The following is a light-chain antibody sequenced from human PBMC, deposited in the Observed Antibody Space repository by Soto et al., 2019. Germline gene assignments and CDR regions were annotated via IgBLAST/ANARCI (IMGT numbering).Light chain of an antibody. J-gene: IGLJ2*01. CDR3: QTWGTGILV. CDR1: SGHSSYA. Sequence: QPVLTQSPSASASLGASVKLTCTLSSGHSSYAIAWHQQQPEKGPRYLMKLNSDGSHSKGDGIPDRFSGSSSGAERYLTISSLQSEDEADDYCQTWGTGILVFGGGTKLTVL. V-gene: IGLV4-69*01. CDR2: LNSDGSH.